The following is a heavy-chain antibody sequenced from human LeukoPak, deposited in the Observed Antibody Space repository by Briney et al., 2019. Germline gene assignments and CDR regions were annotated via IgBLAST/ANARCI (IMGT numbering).Heavy chain of an antibody. Sequence: PGRSLRLSCAASGFTFSSYGMHWVRQAPGKGLEWVAVISYDGSNKYYADSVKGRFTISRDNSKNTLYLQMNSLRAEDTAVYYCARLSSGSDYWGQGTLVIVSS. J-gene: IGHJ4*02. D-gene: IGHD6-19*01. CDR3: ARLSSGSDY. CDR1: GFTFSSYG. V-gene: IGHV3-30*03. CDR2: ISYDGSNK.